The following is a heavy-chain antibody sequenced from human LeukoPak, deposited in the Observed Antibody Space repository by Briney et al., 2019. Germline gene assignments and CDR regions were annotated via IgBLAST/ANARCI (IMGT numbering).Heavy chain of an antibody. CDR3: ARLIVAAAGTLDWFDP. D-gene: IGHD6-13*01. V-gene: IGHV4-59*08. Sequence: PSETLSLTCTVSGGSISSYYWSWIRQPPGKGLEWIGYIYYSGSTNYNPSLKSRVTISVDTSKNQFSLKLSSVTAADTAVYYCARLIVAAAGTLDWFDPWGQGTLVTVSS. CDR2: IYYSGST. CDR1: GGSISSYY. J-gene: IGHJ5*02.